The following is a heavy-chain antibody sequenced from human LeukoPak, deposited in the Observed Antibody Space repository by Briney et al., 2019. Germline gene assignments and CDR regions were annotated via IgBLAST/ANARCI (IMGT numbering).Heavy chain of an antibody. D-gene: IGHD2-8*01. CDR2: IYTSGST. CDR3: ASTYCTNGVCSAYYFAY. CDR1: GGSISSYY. J-gene: IGHJ4*02. V-gene: IGHV4-4*07. Sequence: SETLSLTCTVSGGSISSYYWSWIRQPAGKGLEWIGRIYTSGSTNYNPSLKSRVTMSVDTSKNQFSLKLSSVTAADTAVYYCASTYCTNGVCSAYYFAYWGQGTLVTVSA.